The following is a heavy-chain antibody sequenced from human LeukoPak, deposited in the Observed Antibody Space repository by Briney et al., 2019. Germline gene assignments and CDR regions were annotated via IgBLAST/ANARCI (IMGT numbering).Heavy chain of an antibody. J-gene: IGHJ4*02. D-gene: IGHD3-10*01. CDR3: ARLGGGNYYGSGSQYQGKT. V-gene: IGHV4-39*07. CDR1: GVSISSSDYY. Sequence: SETLSLTCTVSGVSISSSDYYWGWIRQPPGKGLEWIGSIYHSGSTYYNPSLKSRVTISVDTSKNQFSLKLSSVTAADTAVYYCARLGGGNYYGSGSQYQGKTWGQGTLVTVSS. CDR2: IYHSGST.